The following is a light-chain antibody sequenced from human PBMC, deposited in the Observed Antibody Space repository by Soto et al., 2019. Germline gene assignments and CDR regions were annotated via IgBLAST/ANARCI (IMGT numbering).Light chain of an antibody. J-gene: IGLJ2*01. CDR3: ETWDINTHVV. Sequence: QPVLTQSSSASASLGSSVKLTCTLSSGHSSYIIAWHQQQPGKAPRYLMNLEGSGSFNKGSGVPDRFSGSSSGADRCLTISNLQFEDEADYYCETWDINTHVVFGGGTKLTVL. V-gene: IGLV4-60*02. CDR2: LEGSGSF. CDR1: SGHSSYI.